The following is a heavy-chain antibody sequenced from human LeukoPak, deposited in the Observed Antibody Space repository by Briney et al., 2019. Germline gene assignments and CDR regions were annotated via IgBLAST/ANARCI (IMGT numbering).Heavy chain of an antibody. V-gene: IGHV4-39*01. CDR1: GGSISSSSYY. Sequence: PSETLSLTCTVSGGSISSSSYYWGWIRQPPGKGLEWIGSIYYSGSTYYNPSLKSRVTISVDTSENQFSLKLSSVTAADTAVYYCAGRGATSDYWGQGTLVTVSS. CDR3: AGRGATSDY. CDR2: IYYSGST. J-gene: IGHJ4*02. D-gene: IGHD1-26*01.